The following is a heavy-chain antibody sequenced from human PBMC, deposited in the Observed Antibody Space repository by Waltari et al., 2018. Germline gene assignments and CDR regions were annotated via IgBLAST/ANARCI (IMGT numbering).Heavy chain of an antibody. CDR1: GFTVSSNY. V-gene: IGHV3-66*02. J-gene: IGHJ6*02. Sequence: EVQLVESGGGLVQPGGSLRLSCAASGFTVSSNYMSWVRKAPGKGLGWVSVIYSGGSTYYADAVKGRFTIARDNSKNTLYLQMNSLRAEDTAVYYCARERGTLYVMDVWGQGTTVTVSS. CDR3: ARERGTLYVMDV. CDR2: IYSGGST.